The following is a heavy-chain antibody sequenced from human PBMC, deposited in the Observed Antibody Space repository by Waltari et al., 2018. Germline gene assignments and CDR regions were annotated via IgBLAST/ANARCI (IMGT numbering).Heavy chain of an antibody. Sequence: QVQLVQSGAEVKKPGASVKVSCKASGYTFTSYYMHWVRQAPGQGLDWMVIITPGGGSTSYAQKFQGRVTMTRDTSTSTVYMELSSLRSEDTAVYYCARVDYGDYAEALWGQGTLVTVSS. CDR1: GYTFTSYY. CDR2: ITPGGGST. CDR3: ARVDYGDYAEAL. D-gene: IGHD4-17*01. J-gene: IGHJ4*02. V-gene: IGHV1-46*01.